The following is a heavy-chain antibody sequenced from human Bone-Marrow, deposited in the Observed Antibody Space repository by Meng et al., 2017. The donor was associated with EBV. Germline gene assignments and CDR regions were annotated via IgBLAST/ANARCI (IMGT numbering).Heavy chain of an antibody. D-gene: IGHD3-10*01. J-gene: IGHJ4*02. CDR3: VRFSNYVLDH. CDR1: GYTFSSFT. CDR2: IHGYSANT. V-gene: IGHV1-18*01. Sequence: QIQLVQSGGDVQKPGASVRASCKTSGYTFSSFTLNWVRQVPGQGFEWVGWIHGYSANTHYAQKFHGRVNMSTDTSTDTSYMELKNLRPDDTAIYYCVRFSNYVLDHWGQGTLVTVSS.